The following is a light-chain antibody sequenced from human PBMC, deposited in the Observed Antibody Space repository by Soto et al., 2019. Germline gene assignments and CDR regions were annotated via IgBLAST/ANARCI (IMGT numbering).Light chain of an antibody. V-gene: IGLV1-36*01. CDR3: AAWDDSLNVAV. Sequence: QAVVTQPPSVSAAPRQRVTISCSGSSSNIVNNAVSWYQQLPGKAPKLLIYYDDLLPSGVSDRFSGSKSGTSASLAISGLQSEDEADYYCAAWDDSLNVAVFGGGTQLTVL. CDR2: YDD. J-gene: IGLJ7*01. CDR1: SSNIVNNA.